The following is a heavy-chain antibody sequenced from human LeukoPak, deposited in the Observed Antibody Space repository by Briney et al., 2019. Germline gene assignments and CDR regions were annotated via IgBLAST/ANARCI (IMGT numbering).Heavy chain of an antibody. CDR2: IQQDGSAK. Sequence: PGGSLRLSCAASGFTFSSYWMSWVRQAPGKGLEWVANIQQDGSAKYYVDSVKGRLTISRDNAKNSLYLQMNSLRAEDSAVYYCAREIQGCSSGWWSYYFDYWGQGTLVTVSS. D-gene: IGHD6-19*01. CDR3: AREIQGCSSGWWSYYFDY. V-gene: IGHV3-7*01. J-gene: IGHJ4*02. CDR1: GFTFSSYW.